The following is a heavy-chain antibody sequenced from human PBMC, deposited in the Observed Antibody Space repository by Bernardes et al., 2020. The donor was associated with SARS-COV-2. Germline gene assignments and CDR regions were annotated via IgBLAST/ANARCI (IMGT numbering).Heavy chain of an antibody. J-gene: IGHJ5*02. CDR2: ISNDGGDS. CDR1: GFSFHNYG. D-gene: IGHD5-12*01. Sequence: GGSLRLSCAASGFSFHNYGMHWVRQAPGKGLEWVAVISNDGGDSNYGDSVKGRFTISRDNSNKILYLQMNNLRTEDTAVDYCAKGLESVFDYRFDPGGQGTLVTVST. V-gene: IGHV3-30*18. CDR3: AKGLESVFDYRFDP.